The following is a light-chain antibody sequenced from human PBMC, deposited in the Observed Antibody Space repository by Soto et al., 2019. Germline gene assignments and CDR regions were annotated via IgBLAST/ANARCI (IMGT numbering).Light chain of an antibody. CDR2: DAS. CDR3: QQYNNWPVT. V-gene: IGKV3-15*01. CDR1: QSVSSN. Sequence: EIVMTQSPATLSVSPGERATLSCRASQSVSSNLAWYQQKPGQAPRLLIYDASTRATGIPARFSGSGSGTEFTLTISSLPPEDFAVYYCQQYNNWPVTFGPATKVDIK. J-gene: IGKJ3*01.